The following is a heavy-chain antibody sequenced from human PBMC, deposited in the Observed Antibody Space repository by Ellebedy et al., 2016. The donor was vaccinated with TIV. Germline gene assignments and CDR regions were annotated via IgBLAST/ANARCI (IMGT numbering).Heavy chain of an antibody. J-gene: IGHJ4*02. CDR2: ISGSGGST. CDR3: ARERGDYGDPSDY. CDR1: GFTFSSYA. V-gene: IGHV3-23*01. D-gene: IGHD4-17*01. Sequence: GESLKISCAASGFTFSSYAMSWVRQAPGKGLEWVSAISGSGGSTYYADSVKGRFTISRDNAKNSLYLQMNSLRAEDTAVYYCARERGDYGDPSDYWGQGTLVTVSS.